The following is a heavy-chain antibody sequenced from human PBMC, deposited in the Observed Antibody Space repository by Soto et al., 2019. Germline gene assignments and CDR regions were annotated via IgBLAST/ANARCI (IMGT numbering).Heavy chain of an antibody. J-gene: IGHJ6*02. D-gene: IGHD3-22*01. CDR2: IYYSGST. CDR1: GGSISSYY. Sequence: SETLSLTCTVSGGSISSYYWSWIGRPPGKGLEWIGYIYYSGSTNYNPSLKSRVTISVDTSKNQFPLKLSSVTAADTAVYYCARVSDDSSGYYYYYYGMDVWGQGTTVTVSS. V-gene: IGHV4-59*01. CDR3: ARVSDDSSGYYYYYYGMDV.